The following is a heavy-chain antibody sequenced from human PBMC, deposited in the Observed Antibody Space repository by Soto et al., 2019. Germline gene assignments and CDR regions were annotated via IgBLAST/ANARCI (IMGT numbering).Heavy chain of an antibody. CDR1: GFTFSSHW. Sequence: GGSLILSCAASGFTFSSHWMHWVRQAPGKGLEWVSGINTDGSITSYADSVKGRFTISRDNSKNTLYLQMNSLRAEDTAVYYCAKEASYYGSGSYKKPVDYWGQGTLVTVSS. V-gene: IGHV3-74*01. J-gene: IGHJ4*02. CDR2: INTDGSIT. D-gene: IGHD3-10*01. CDR3: AKEASYYGSGSYKKPVDY.